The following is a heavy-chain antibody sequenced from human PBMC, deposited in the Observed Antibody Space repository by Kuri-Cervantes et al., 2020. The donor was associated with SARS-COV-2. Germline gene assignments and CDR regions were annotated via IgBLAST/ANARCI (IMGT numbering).Heavy chain of an antibody. J-gene: IGHJ4*02. CDR1: GYSFSSFA. V-gene: IGHV3-23*01. CDR2: IRGGGYSK. D-gene: IGHD6-13*01. CDR3: AKSGLYTSNWNLFDH. Sequence: GGSLRLSCAASGYSFSSFALGWVRQAPGKGLEWVSSIRGGGYSKYYADPVKGRFTISRDTSQKTLYLQMNSLRADDTALYYCAKSGLYTSNWNLFDHWGQGTLVTVSS.